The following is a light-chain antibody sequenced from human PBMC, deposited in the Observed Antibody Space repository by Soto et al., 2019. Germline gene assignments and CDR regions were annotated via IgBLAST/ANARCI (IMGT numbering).Light chain of an antibody. V-gene: IGLV2-8*01. J-gene: IGLJ2*01. CDR2: EVT. CDR1: SSDVGYNY. Sequence: QSVLTQPPSASGSLGQSVTISCTGTSSDVGYNYVSWHQQHPGKAPKVMIYEVTKRPPGVPDRFSGSKSGNTASLTVSGLQAEDEAEYYCSSFAGGGNPVLLGGGTKLTVL. CDR3: SSFAGGGNPVL.